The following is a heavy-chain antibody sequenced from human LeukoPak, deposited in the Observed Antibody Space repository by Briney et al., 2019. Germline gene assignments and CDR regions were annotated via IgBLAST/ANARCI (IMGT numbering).Heavy chain of an antibody. V-gene: IGHV4-59*01. Sequence: KPSETLSLTCTVSGASISTYYWSWIRQTPGKGLEWIGYIYHSGSTNYNPSLKSRVTISVDTSQNQLYLKLSSVTAADTAVYYCARDGYSGSDALWGQGTLVTVSS. CDR3: ARDGYSGSDAL. D-gene: IGHD5-12*01. CDR2: IYHSGST. J-gene: IGHJ4*02. CDR1: GASISTYY.